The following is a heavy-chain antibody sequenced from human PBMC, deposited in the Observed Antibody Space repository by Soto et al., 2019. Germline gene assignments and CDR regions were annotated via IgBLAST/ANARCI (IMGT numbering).Heavy chain of an antibody. J-gene: IGHJ4*02. V-gene: IGHV5-51*01. CDR3: ARPLVAAAGRDQIYYFDY. CDR2: IYPGDSDT. CDR1: GYSFTSYW. Sequence: GESLKISCKGSGYSFTSYWIGWVRQMPGKGLEWMGIIYPGDSDTRYSPSFQGQVTISADKSISTAYLQWSSLKASDTAMYYCARPLVAAAGRDQIYYFDYWGQGTLVTVSS. D-gene: IGHD6-13*01.